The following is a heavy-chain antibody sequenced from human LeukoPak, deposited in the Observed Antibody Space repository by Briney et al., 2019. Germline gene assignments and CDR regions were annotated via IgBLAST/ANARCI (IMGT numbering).Heavy chain of an antibody. D-gene: IGHD7-27*01. Sequence: SVKVSCKASGGTFSSYAISWVRQAPGQGLEWMGGIFPIFGTANYAQKFQGRVTITTDESTSTSYMELSSLRSEDTAVYYCATNWGFDYYYYYMDVWGKGTTVTVSS. CDR1: GGTFSSYA. J-gene: IGHJ6*03. CDR2: IFPIFGTA. V-gene: IGHV1-69*05. CDR3: ATNWGFDYYYYYMDV.